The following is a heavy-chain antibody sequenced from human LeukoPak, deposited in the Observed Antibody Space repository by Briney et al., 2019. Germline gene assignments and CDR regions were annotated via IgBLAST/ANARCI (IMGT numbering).Heavy chain of an antibody. CDR3: ARDRSPYDSSGFDY. J-gene: IGHJ4*02. V-gene: IGHV4-31*03. CDR2: IYYSGST. Sequence: SQTLSLTCTVFGGSISSGGYYWSWIRQHPGKGLEWIGYIYYSGSTYYNPSLKSRVTISVDTSKNQFSLKLSSVTAADTAVYYCARDRSPYDSSGFDYWGQGTLVTVSS. CDR1: GGSISSGGYY. D-gene: IGHD3-22*01.